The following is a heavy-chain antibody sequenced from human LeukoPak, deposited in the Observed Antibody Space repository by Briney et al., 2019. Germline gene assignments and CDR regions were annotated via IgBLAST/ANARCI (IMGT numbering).Heavy chain of an antibody. V-gene: IGHV4-34*01. CDR3: ARGLILTDRSHHDSSGYYPRYFDY. D-gene: IGHD3-22*01. CDR2: INHSGST. CDR1: GGSFSGYY. J-gene: IGHJ4*02. Sequence: SETLSLTCAVYGGSFSGYYWSWIRQPPGKGLEWIGDINHSGSTNYNPSLKSRVTISVDTSKNQFSLKLSSVTAADTAVYYCARGLILTDRSHHDSSGYYPRYFDYWGQGTLVTVSS.